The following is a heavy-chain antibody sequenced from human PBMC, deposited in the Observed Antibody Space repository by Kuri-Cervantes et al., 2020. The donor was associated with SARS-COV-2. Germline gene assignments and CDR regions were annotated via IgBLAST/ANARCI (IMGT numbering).Heavy chain of an antibody. D-gene: IGHD4-17*01. V-gene: IGHV4-39*01. J-gene: IGHJ5*02. Sequence: TFSSYAMSWVRQAPGKGLEWIGSIYYSGSTYYNPSLKGRVTISVDTSKNQFSLKLTSVSAADTAIYYCARATFPYGDFDTGGQGTLVTVSS. CDR1: TFSSYA. CDR2: IYYSGST. CDR3: ARATFPYGDFDT.